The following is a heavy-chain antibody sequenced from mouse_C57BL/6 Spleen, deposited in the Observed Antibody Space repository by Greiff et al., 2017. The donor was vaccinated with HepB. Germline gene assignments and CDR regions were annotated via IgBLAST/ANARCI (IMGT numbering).Heavy chain of an antibody. CDR3: ASFMVTTSEFAY. D-gene: IGHD2-2*01. V-gene: IGHV1-55*01. CDR1: GYTFTSYW. CDR2: IYPGSGST. J-gene: IGHJ3*01. Sequence: QVQLKQPGAELVKPGASVKMSCKASGYTFTSYWITWVKQRPGQGLEWIGDIYPGSGSTNYNEKFKSKATLTVDTSSSTAYMQLSSLTSEDSAVYYCASFMVTTSEFAYWGQGTLVTVSA.